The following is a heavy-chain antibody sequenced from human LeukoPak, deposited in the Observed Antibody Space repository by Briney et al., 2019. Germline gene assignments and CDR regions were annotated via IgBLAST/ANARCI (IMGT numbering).Heavy chain of an antibody. D-gene: IGHD5-12*01. CDR2: TYYRSKWYN. CDR1: GDSVSSNSAA. Sequence: SQTLSLTCATSGDSVSSNSAAWNWIRQSPSRGLEWLGRTYYRSKWYNDYAVSVKSRITINPDTSKNQFSLQLNSVTPEDTAVYYCAREGYSGYDFWFDPWGQGGLVTVST. J-gene: IGHJ5*02. V-gene: IGHV6-1*01. CDR3: AREGYSGYDFWFDP.